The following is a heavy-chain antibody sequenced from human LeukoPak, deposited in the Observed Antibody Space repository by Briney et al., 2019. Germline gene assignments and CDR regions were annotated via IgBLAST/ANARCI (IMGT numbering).Heavy chain of an antibody. J-gene: IGHJ4*02. CDR3: ARDVTVRGSPYRRYFDF. CDR1: GGSITSSNYH. V-gene: IGHV4-39*07. D-gene: IGHD3-10*01. Sequence: PSKTLSLTCTVSGGSITSSNYHWAWIRQPPGKGLEWIGSLYDTGNTYYNPSLKSRVAISVDTAKKQVSLRLTSLTAADTAVYYCARDVTVRGSPYRRYFDFWGQGSLVAVSS. CDR2: LYDTGNT.